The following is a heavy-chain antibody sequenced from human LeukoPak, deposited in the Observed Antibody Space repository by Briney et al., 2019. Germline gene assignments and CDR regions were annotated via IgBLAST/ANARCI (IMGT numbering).Heavy chain of an antibody. J-gene: IGHJ3*02. D-gene: IGHD3-10*01. CDR2: IYPGDSDT. CDR3: ATLIMVRGVIGAFDI. V-gene: IGHV5-51*01. CDR1: GYSFTSYW. Sequence: GESLKISCKGSGYSFTSYWIGWVRQMPGKGLEWMGIIYPGDSDTRYSPSFQGQVTISADKSISTAYLKWRSLKASDTAMYYCATLIMVRGVIGAFDIWGQGTMVNVSS.